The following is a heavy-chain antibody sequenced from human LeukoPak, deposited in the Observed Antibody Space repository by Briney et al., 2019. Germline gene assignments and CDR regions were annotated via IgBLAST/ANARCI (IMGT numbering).Heavy chain of an antibody. D-gene: IGHD2-15*01. Sequence: SEPLSLTCAVYGGSFRGYYWSWIRQPPGKGLEWSGEINHRGSTNYNPSLKSRVTISVDTSKNQFSLKLSSVTAADTAVYYCARDMILGYCSGGSCYNDFYPADDYWGQGTLVTVSS. CDR2: INHRGST. CDR3: ARDMILGYCSGGSCYNDFYPADDY. V-gene: IGHV4-34*01. CDR1: GGSFRGYY. J-gene: IGHJ4*02.